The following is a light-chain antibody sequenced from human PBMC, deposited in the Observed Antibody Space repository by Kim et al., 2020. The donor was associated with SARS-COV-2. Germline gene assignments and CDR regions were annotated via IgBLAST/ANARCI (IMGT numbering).Light chain of an antibody. CDR3: QQRSNWPPLT. CDR2: DAS. CDR1: QSVSSY. V-gene: IGKV3-11*01. Sequence: SPGERATRSCRASQSVSSYLAWYQQKPGQAPRLLIYDASNRATGIPARFSGSGSGTDLTLTISSLEPEDFAVYYCQQRSNWPPLTFGGGTKVDIK. J-gene: IGKJ4*01.